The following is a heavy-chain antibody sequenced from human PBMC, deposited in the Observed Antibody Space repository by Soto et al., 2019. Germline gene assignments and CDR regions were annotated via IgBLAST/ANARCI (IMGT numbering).Heavy chain of an antibody. D-gene: IGHD3-22*01. CDR3: ARDERGYYDSSDYYYYYGMDV. V-gene: IGHV3-11*01. J-gene: IGHJ6*02. CDR1: GFTFSDYY. CDR2: ISSSGSTI. Sequence: GGSLRLSCAASGFTFSDYYMSWIRQAPGKGLEWVSYISSSGSTIYYADSVKGRFTISRDNAKNSLYLQMNSLRAEDTAVYYCARDERGYYDSSDYYYYYGMDVWGQGTTVTVSS.